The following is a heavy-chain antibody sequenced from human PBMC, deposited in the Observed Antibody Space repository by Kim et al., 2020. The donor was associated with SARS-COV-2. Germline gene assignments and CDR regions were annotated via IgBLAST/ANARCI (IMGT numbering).Heavy chain of an antibody. J-gene: IGHJ4*02. Sequence: ASVKVSCKASGDSFSSYGFIWVRQAPGQGLEWMGRISAYTGNTDYAQNFQGRVTLTTDTSTTTLYMELASLTSDDTAVYFCARGVWISYSRGWYVDSWGQGTLVTVSS. CDR2: ISAYTGNT. CDR3: ARGVWISYSRGWYVDS. D-gene: IGHD6-19*01. CDR1: GDSFSSYG. V-gene: IGHV1-18*04.